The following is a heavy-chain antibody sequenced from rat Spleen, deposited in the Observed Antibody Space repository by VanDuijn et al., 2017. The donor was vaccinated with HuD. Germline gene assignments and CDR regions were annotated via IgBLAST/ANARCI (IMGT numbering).Heavy chain of an antibody. CDR1: GFTFSDYT. Sequence: EVQLVESGGGLVQPGRSLKPSCSASGFTFSDYTMAWVRQAPKKGLEWVAAIVDDGSNTFYRDSVKGRFTISRDNAKSTLYLQVDSLRSEDTATYYCATRGPWFAYWGQGTLVTVSS. J-gene: IGHJ3*01. V-gene: IGHV5-17*01. CDR3: ATRGPWFAY. CDR2: IVDDGSNT.